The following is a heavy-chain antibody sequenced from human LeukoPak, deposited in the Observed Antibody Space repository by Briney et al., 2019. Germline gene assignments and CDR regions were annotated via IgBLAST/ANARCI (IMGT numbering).Heavy chain of an antibody. CDR1: GFTFSNAW. Sequence: PGGSLRLSCAATGFTFSNAWMSWVRQAPGKGLVWVSHTNSDGSTTDYADSVRGRFTISRDNAKNTLFLQMNSLTVEDTAVYYCGRGMRDYYGLDYWGQGILVTVSS. D-gene: IGHD3-10*01. V-gene: IGHV3-74*01. CDR3: GRGMRDYYGLDY. J-gene: IGHJ4*02. CDR2: TNSDGSTT.